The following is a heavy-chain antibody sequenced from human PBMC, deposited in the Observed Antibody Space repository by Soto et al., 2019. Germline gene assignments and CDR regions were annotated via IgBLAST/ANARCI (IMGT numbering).Heavy chain of an antibody. CDR1: GYTFTSYA. V-gene: IGHV1-3*01. CDR3: ARVVSAAIGFDP. CDR2: INAGNGNT. Sequence: ASVKVSCKASGYTFTSYAMHWVRQAPGQRLEWMGWINAGNGNTKYSQKFQGRVTITRDTSASTAYMELSSLRSEDTAVYYCARVVSAAIGFDPWGQGTLVTVSS. D-gene: IGHD2-2*02. J-gene: IGHJ5*02.